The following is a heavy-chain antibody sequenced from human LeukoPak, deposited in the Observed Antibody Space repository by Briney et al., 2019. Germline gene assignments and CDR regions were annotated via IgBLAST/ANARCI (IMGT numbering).Heavy chain of an antibody. V-gene: IGHV3-74*01. CDR2: ISPDGKDT. CDR3: ATYNWEYEADY. J-gene: IGHJ4*02. Sequence: GGSLRLSCAASGFPFSNYWIYWVRQVPGKGLVWVSRISPDGKDTSHADSVKGRFTISRDNAKNTLYLQMNSLRAEDTAVYYCATYNWEYEADYWGQGTLVTVSS. D-gene: IGHD1-20*01. CDR1: GFPFSNYW.